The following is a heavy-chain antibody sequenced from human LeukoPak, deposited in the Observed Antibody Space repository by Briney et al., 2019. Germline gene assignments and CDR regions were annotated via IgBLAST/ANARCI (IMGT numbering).Heavy chain of an antibody. CDR2: INPNSGGT. CDR1: GCTFTGYY. Sequence: GASVKVSCKASGCTFTGYYMHWVRQAPGQGLEWMGWINPNSGGTNYAQKFQGRVTMTRDTSISTAYMELSRLRSDDTAVYYCARVAAAGTGGVDYWGQGTLVTVSS. CDR3: ARVAAAGTGGVDY. J-gene: IGHJ4*02. V-gene: IGHV1-2*02. D-gene: IGHD6-13*01.